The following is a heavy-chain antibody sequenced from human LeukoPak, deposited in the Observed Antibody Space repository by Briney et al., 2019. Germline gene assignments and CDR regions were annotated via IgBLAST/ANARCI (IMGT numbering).Heavy chain of an antibody. V-gene: IGHV3-21*01. J-gene: IGHJ4*02. CDR1: GFSFSSYS. CDR3: ARDSAAAGNPFDY. Sequence: GGSLRLSCAASGFSFSSYSMNWVRPAPGEGLEWVSSISTSSSYIYYADSVKGRFTISRGNAKNSLFLQMNSLRAEDTAVYYCARDSAAAGNPFDYWGQGTLVTVSS. CDR2: ISTSSSYI. D-gene: IGHD6-13*01.